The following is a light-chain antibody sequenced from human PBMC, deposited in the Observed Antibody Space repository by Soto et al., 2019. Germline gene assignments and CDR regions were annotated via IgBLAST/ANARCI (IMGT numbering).Light chain of an antibody. Sequence: DIQMTQSPSSLSASVGDRVTITCRASQSISSYLNWYQQKPGKAPKLLIYAASRLQSGVPSRFSGSGSGTDFTLTISSLQPEDFATYDCQQSYSTPRYTFGQGTKLEIK. V-gene: IGKV1-39*01. CDR2: AAS. CDR1: QSISSY. CDR3: QQSYSTPRYT. J-gene: IGKJ2*01.